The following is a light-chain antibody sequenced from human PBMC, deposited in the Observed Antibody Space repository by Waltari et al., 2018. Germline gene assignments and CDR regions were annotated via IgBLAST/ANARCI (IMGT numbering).Light chain of an antibody. CDR2: EVS. Sequence: QSALTQPPSASGSPGQSVTISCTETSRDVGGFDYVSWYQQHPGKVPKLMIYEVSRRPSVVPGRFSGSKAGNAASLTVSGLQVEDEADYCCSSFAGSSQMLFGGGTKLTVL. CDR3: SSFAGSSQML. J-gene: IGLJ2*01. V-gene: IGLV2-8*01. CDR1: SRDVGGFDY.